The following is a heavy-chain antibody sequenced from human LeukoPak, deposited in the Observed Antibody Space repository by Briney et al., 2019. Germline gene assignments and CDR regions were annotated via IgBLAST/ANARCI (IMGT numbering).Heavy chain of an antibody. CDR2: INPSSGGT. J-gene: IGHJ4*02. V-gene: IGHV1-2*02. D-gene: IGHD2-2*01. CDR1: GYTFSNYG. CDR3: ARDVGEYCSSTNCYASDY. Sequence: ASVKVSCKASGYTFSNYGISWVRQAPGQGLEWMGWINPSSGGTNYAQKFQGRVTMTRDTSISTAYMELSRLRSDDTAVYYCARDVGEYCSSTNCYASDYWGQGTLVTVSS.